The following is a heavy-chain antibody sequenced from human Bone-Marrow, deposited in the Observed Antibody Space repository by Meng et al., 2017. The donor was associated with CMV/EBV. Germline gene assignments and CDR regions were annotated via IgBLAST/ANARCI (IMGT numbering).Heavy chain of an antibody. Sequence: VSGGSISRANWWTWVRQPPGKGLEWIGEILHSGNTNYNPSLKSRVTISVDKSKNQFSLNLSPVTAADTAVYYCARDLTVVRGVLDYWSQGTLVTVSS. CDR1: GGSISRANW. V-gene: IGHV4-4*02. D-gene: IGHD3-10*01. CDR2: ILHSGNT. J-gene: IGHJ4*02. CDR3: ARDLTVVRGVLDY.